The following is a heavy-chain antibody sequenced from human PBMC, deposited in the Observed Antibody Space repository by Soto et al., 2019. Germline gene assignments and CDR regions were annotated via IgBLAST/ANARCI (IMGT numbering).Heavy chain of an antibody. CDR3: AREGFDHDFGSESYYHPFDY. CDR2: IGFDGSNR. D-gene: IGHD3-10*01. Sequence: QVQLVESGGGVAQEGRSLRLSCPASGFSFKNYGLHWVRQAPGKGRGGGAVIGFDGSNRLFADSVRGRFTISRDDSKNTVDLQMNSLRVEDTAVYYCAREGFDHDFGSESYYHPFDYWGQGIPVTVSS. J-gene: IGHJ4*02. V-gene: IGHV3-33*01. CDR1: GFSFKNYG.